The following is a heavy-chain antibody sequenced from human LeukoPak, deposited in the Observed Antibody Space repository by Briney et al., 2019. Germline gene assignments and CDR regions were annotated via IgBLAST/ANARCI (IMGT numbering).Heavy chain of an antibody. D-gene: IGHD3-16*02. CDR1: GFTFRNYG. V-gene: IGHV3-23*01. Sequence: PGGSLRLSCVASGFTFRNYGMHWVRQAPGKGLEWVSGISGSGGSTKYADSVKGRFTISRDNSKNTLYLQMNSLRVEDTAVYYCASRGVWGSYHNDYWGQGTLVTVSS. CDR2: ISGSGGST. CDR3: ASRGVWGSYHNDY. J-gene: IGHJ4*02.